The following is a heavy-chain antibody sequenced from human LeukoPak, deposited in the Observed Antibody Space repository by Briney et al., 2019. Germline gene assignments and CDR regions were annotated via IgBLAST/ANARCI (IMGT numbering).Heavy chain of an antibody. CDR1: GGTFSSYA. Sequence: ASVKVSCKASGGTFSSYAISWVRQAPGQGLEWMGRIIPIFGTANYAQKFQGRVTITTDESTSTAYMELSSLRSGDTAVYYCARGMISSWAFDYWGQGTLVTVSS. CDR2: IIPIFGTA. J-gene: IGHJ4*02. D-gene: IGHD6-13*01. CDR3: ARGMISSWAFDY. V-gene: IGHV1-69*05.